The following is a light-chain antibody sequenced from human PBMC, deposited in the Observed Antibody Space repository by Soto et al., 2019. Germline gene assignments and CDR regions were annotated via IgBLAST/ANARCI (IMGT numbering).Light chain of an antibody. Sequence: GLSQSPGTVSLSPGERATLSCRASQSISSPYLAWYQQKPGQAPRLLIDGASSRATGVPDRFSGSGSGTDFTLTISRLEPEDFAVYYCQQYDSWTFGQGTKVDIK. CDR1: QSISSPY. CDR3: QQYDSWT. V-gene: IGKV3-20*01. CDR2: GAS. J-gene: IGKJ1*01.